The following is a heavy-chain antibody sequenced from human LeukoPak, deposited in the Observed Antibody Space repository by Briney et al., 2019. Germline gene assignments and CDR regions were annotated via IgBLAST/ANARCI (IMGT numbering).Heavy chain of an antibody. D-gene: IGHD3-22*01. J-gene: IGHJ4*02. CDR1: GGSISSSSYY. CDR3: SRLNYFDSSGYSYSPFFDY. CDR2: IYYSGST. Sequence: PPETLSLTCTVSGGSISSSSYYWGWIRQPPGKGLEWIWRIYYSGSTYYNPSLESRVTISVDTSKNQFSLRLSSVTAADTAVYYCSRLNYFDSSGYSYSPFFDYWGQGTLVTVSS. V-gene: IGHV4-39*01.